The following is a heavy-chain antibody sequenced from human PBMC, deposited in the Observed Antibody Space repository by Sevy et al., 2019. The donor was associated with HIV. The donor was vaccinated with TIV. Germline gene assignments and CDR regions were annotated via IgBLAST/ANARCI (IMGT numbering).Heavy chain of an antibody. Sequence: GGSLRLSCTASGFTFRSNGMHWVRQAPGKGLEWVAVISYDGSNKYYADSVKGRFTISRDNPKNTLYLQMNSLRVEDTAVYYSAKGGPGVWFGRGSYWGQGTLVTVSS. D-gene: IGHD3-10*01. CDR2: ISYDGSNK. J-gene: IGHJ4*02. V-gene: IGHV3-30*18. CDR3: AKGGPGVWFGRGSY. CDR1: GFTFRSNG.